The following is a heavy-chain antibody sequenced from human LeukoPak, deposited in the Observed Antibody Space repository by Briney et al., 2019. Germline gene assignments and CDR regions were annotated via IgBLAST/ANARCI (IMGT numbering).Heavy chain of an antibody. D-gene: IGHD1-26*01. CDR3: AKDLTYSGSYFYIFDI. J-gene: IGHJ3*02. CDR2: IYSGGST. CDR1: GFTVSSNY. Sequence: GGSLRLSCAASGFTVSSNYMSWVRQAPGKGLEWVSVIYSGGSTYYADSVKGRFTISRDNSKNTLYLQMNSLRAEDTAVYYCAKDLTYSGSYFYIFDIWGQGTMVTVSS. V-gene: IGHV3-53*05.